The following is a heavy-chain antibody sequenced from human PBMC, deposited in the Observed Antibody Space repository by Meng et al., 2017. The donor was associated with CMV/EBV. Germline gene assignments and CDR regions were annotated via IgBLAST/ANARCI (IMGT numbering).Heavy chain of an antibody. Sequence: GESLMISCAASGFTCSNAWMSWVRQAPGKGLEWVGRIKSKTDGGTTDYAAPVKGRFTISRDDSNNTLYLQMNSLKTEDTAVYYCTTSRITIFGVVASDAFDIWGQGTMVTVSS. CDR1: GFTCSNAW. CDR2: IKSKTDGGTT. D-gene: IGHD3-3*01. J-gene: IGHJ3*02. V-gene: IGHV3-15*01. CDR3: TTSRITIFGVVASDAFDI.